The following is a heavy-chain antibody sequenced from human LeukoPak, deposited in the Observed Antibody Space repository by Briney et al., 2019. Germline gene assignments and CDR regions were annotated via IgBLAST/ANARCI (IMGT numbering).Heavy chain of an antibody. D-gene: IGHD2-15*01. CDR2: IHKSGTIT. V-gene: IGHV3-48*01. J-gene: IGHJ1*01. CDR3: ASDSYSPEYFQH. CDR1: GFSFSTYS. Sequence: GGSLRLSCAASGFSFSTYSMNWVRQAPGKGLEWVSYIHKSGTITYYRDSVKGRFTISRDNSKNTLYLQMNSLRAEDTAVYYCASDSYSPEYFQHWGQGTLVTVSS.